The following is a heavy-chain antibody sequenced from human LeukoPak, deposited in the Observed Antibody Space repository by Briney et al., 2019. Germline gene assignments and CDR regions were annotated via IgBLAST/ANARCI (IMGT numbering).Heavy chain of an antibody. Sequence: PGGSLRLSCAASGFTFSSYAMSWVRQAPGQGLECVSGVSGSGGSTYYADYVKGRVTISRDNSKNTLYLQMNSLRAEDTAVYYCAKDLDIVATITGNWGQGTLVTVSS. CDR3: AKDLDIVATITGN. V-gene: IGHV3-23*01. J-gene: IGHJ4*02. D-gene: IGHD5-12*01. CDR2: VSGSGGST. CDR1: GFTFSSYA.